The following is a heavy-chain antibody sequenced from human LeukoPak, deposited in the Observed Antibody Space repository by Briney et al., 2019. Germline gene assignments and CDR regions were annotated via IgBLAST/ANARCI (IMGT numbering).Heavy chain of an antibody. D-gene: IGHD3-16*02. Sequence: GGSLRLSCAASGFTFSSYWMSWVRQAPGKGLEWVANIKQGGSEKYYVDSVKGRFSISRDNAKNSLYLQMNSLRAEDTAVYYCARADYDYVWGSYRRYYFDYWGQGTLVTVSS. CDR2: IKQGGSEK. CDR1: GFTFSSYW. V-gene: IGHV3-7*01. J-gene: IGHJ4*02. CDR3: ARADYDYVWGSYRRYYFDY.